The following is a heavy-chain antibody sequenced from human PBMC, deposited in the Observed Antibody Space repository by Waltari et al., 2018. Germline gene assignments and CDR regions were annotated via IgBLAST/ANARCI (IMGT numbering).Heavy chain of an antibody. CDR3: ARGIASAGRPAGHYYYYMDV. J-gene: IGHJ6*03. CDR2: MNPNSGNT. CDR1: GDHLNRPD. Sequence: VHRVQSVAEVKTPVSSLKVSCKAFGDHLNRPDINWPRQATGQGIEWMGWMNPNSGNTGYAKKCQGRITMTRNTSISTAHMELSGLTSEDTAVYYCARGIASAGRPAGHYYYYMDVWGKGTTVTVSS. V-gene: IGHV1-8*01. D-gene: IGHD6-13*01.